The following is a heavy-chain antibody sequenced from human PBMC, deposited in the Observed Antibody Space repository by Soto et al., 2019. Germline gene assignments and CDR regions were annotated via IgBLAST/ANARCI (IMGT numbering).Heavy chain of an antibody. CDR1: GGTFSSYA. CDR3: ASPVGKQQLVLVGIYYYHGMDV. V-gene: IGHV1-69*06. CDR2: IIPIFGTA. Sequence: ASVKVSCKASGGTFSSYAISWVRQAPGQGLEWMGGIIPIFGTANYAQKFQGRVTITADKSTSTAYMELSSLRSEDTAVYYCASPVGKQQLVLVGIYYYHGMDVWGQGPTVTVYS. D-gene: IGHD6-13*01. J-gene: IGHJ6*02.